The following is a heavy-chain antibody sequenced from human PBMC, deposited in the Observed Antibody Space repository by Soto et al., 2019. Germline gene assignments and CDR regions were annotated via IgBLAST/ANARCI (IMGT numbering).Heavy chain of an antibody. CDR2: ISYDGSNK. Sequence: GSLRLACAASGXTFSSYAMHWVRQAPGKGLEWVAVISYDGSNKYYADSVNGLFTISRDNSKNTLYLQMNSLRAEDTAVYYCARDRYYDSSGYYFSGYWGQGTLVTVS. D-gene: IGHD3-22*01. V-gene: IGHV3-30-3*01. CDR3: ARDRYYDSSGYYFSGY. J-gene: IGHJ4*02. CDR1: GXTFSSYA.